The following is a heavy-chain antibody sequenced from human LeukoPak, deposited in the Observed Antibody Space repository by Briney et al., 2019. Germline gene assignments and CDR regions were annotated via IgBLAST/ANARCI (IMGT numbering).Heavy chain of an antibody. V-gene: IGHV3-23*01. CDR1: GFTFSSYA. D-gene: IGHD4/OR15-4a*01. CDR2: ISGSGGST. CDR3: ARDLSRGADY. Sequence: GGSLRLSCAASGFTFSSYAMSWVRQAPGKGLEWVSAISGSGGSTYYADSVQGRFTISRDNAKNSLYLQMNSLRAEDTAVYYCARDLSRGADYWGQGTLVIVSS. J-gene: IGHJ4*02.